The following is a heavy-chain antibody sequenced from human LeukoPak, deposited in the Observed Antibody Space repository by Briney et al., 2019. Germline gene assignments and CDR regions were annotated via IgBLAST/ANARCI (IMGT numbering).Heavy chain of an antibody. V-gene: IGHV4-61*05. CDR2: IHYSGST. CDR3: ARLSRCGSGNYYPDY. Sequence: SETLSLTCSVSGGSISSSRYYWGWIRQPPGKGLEWIWYIHYSGSTNYNASLKSRVTISVDTSKNQFSLKLSSVTAADTAIYYSARLSRCGSGNYYPDYWGQGTLVTVSS. D-gene: IGHD3-10*01. CDR1: GGSISSSRYY. J-gene: IGHJ4*02.